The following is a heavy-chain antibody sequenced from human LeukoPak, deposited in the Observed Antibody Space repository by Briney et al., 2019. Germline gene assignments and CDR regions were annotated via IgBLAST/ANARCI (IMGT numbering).Heavy chain of an antibody. CDR3: ARSYPVDAFDI. CDR2: IYYSGST. Sequence: SETLSLTCTVSGGSISSHYWSWIRQPPGKGLEWIGYIYYSGSTNYNPSLKSRVTISVDTSKNQFSLKLSSVTAADTAVYYCARSYPVDAFDIWGQGTMVTVSP. D-gene: IGHD3-16*02. J-gene: IGHJ3*02. V-gene: IGHV4-59*11. CDR1: GGSISSHY.